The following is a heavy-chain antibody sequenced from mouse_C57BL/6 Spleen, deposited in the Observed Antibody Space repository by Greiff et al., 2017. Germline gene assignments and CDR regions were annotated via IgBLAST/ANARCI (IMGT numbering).Heavy chain of an antibody. CDR2: ISSDSSTI. J-gene: IGHJ3*01. CDR3: ARNDYDGAWFAY. V-gene: IGHV5-17*01. D-gene: IGHD2-4*01. Sequence: EVKLVESGGGLVKPGGSLQLSCAASGFTFSDYGMHWVRQAPEKGLEWVAYISSDSSTIYYADTVKGRFTISRDNAKNTLFLQMTSLRSEDTAMYYCARNDYDGAWFAYWGQGTLVTVSA. CDR1: GFTFSDYG.